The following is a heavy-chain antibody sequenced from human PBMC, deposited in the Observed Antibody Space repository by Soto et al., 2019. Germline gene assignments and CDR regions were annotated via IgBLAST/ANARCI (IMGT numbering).Heavy chain of an antibody. Sequence: PSETLSLTCAVYGGSFSGYYLSWIRQPPGKGLEWIGEINHSGSTNYNPSLKSRVTISVDTSKNQFSLKLSSVTAADTAVYYCARGRAGYCSGGSCYWRNNWFDPWGQGTLVTVSS. J-gene: IGHJ5*02. CDR2: INHSGST. V-gene: IGHV4-34*01. CDR1: GGSFSGYY. CDR3: ARGRAGYCSGGSCYWRNNWFDP. D-gene: IGHD2-15*01.